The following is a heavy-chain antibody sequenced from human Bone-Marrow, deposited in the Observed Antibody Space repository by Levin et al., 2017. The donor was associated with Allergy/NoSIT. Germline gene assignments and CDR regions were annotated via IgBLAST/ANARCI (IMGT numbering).Heavy chain of an antibody. D-gene: IGHD6-19*01. CDR1: GFTVSSNY. Sequence: LSLTCAASGFTVSSNYMTWVRQAPGKGLEWVSNLYSGGSTYYADSVKGRFTISRDNSKNTLYLQLSSLRAEDTAVYYCARGLRSGWSLAYYFDYWGQGTLVTVSS. J-gene: IGHJ4*02. V-gene: IGHV3-66*01. CDR2: LYSGGST. CDR3: ARGLRSGWSLAYYFDY.